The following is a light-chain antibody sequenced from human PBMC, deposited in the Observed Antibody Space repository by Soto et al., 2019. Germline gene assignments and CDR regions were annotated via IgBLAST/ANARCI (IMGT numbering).Light chain of an antibody. V-gene: IGKV3-20*01. CDR1: QSVSSSY. Sequence: EIVLTQSPGTLSLSPGERATLSCRASQSVSSSYLAWYQQKPGQAPRLLIYGASSRATGIPDRFSGSGSGTVRTLIISRLEPEDFAVYYCQQYGSSPQTFGQGTKVEIK. CDR2: GAS. CDR3: QQYGSSPQT. J-gene: IGKJ1*01.